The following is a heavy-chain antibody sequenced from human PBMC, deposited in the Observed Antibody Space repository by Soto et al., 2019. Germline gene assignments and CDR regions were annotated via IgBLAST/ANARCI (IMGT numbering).Heavy chain of an antibody. CDR2: ISAYNGNT. V-gene: IGHV1-18*01. CDR1: AYTFTSYG. J-gene: IGHJ5*02. D-gene: IGHD1-26*01. Sequence: GASVKVSCKASAYTFTSYGKSCVRQAPGQGLEWMGWISAYNGNTNYAQKLQGRVTMTTDTSTSTAYMELRSLRSDDTAVYYCARVHPLKRAVGGTFDPWGQRTLDTGSS. CDR3: ARVHPLKRAVGGTFDP.